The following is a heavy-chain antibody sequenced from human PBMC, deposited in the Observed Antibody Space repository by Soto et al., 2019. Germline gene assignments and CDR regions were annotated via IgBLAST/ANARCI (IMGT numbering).Heavy chain of an antibody. J-gene: IGHJ3*02. CDR3: ARESGIYDSSGYYYGSAFDI. V-gene: IGHV3-23*01. Sequence: GGSLRLSCAASGFSYSSYAMTWVRQAPGKGLEWISAVGDAGGTTYYADSVKGRFTISRDNSKNTLDLQINSLRAEDTAVYYCARESGIYDSSGYYYGSAFDIWGQGTMVTVSS. CDR2: VGDAGGTT. CDR1: GFSYSSYA. D-gene: IGHD3-22*01.